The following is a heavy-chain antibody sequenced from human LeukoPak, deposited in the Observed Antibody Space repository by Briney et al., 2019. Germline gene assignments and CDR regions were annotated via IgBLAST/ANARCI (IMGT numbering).Heavy chain of an antibody. D-gene: IGHD7-27*01. CDR2: VYRSGTT. V-gene: IGHV4-38-2*02. CDR1: GYSISSGYH. Sequence: SETLSLTCVVSGYSISSGYHWGWIRQPPGKGLEWIGSVYRSGTTYYDPSLKSRVTISVDTSKNQISPKVRSVTAADTAMYYCAGENWVFDYWGQGILVTVSS. CDR3: AGENWVFDY. J-gene: IGHJ4*02.